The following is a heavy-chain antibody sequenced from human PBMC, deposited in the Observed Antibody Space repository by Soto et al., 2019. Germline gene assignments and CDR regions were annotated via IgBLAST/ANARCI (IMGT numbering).Heavy chain of an antibody. J-gene: IGHJ6*02. Sequence: PSQTLSLTCAISGDSVSNNSAAWNWIRQSPSRGLEWLGRTYYRSKWYNDYAVSLKSRITINPDTSKNQFPLQLNSVTPEDTAVYYCARCDYSTSWYFHYGMDVWGQGTTVTISS. CDR1: GDSVSNNSAA. CDR3: ARCDYSTSWYFHYGMDV. CDR2: TYYRSKWYN. D-gene: IGHD6-13*01. V-gene: IGHV6-1*01.